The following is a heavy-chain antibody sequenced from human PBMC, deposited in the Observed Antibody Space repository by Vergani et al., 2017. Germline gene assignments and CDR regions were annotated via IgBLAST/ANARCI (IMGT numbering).Heavy chain of an antibody. CDR3: AVQTYCTNGVCRRTFHPFDY. D-gene: IGHD2-8*01. V-gene: IGHV4-39*01. Sequence: QLQLQESGPGLVKPSETLSLTCTVSGGSISSSSYYWGWIRQPPGKGLEWIGSIYYSGSTYYNPSLKSRVTISGDTSKNQFSLKLSSVTAADTAVYYCAVQTYCTNGVCRRTFHPFDYWGQGTLVTVSS. CDR2: IYYSGST. J-gene: IGHJ4*02. CDR1: GGSISSSSYY.